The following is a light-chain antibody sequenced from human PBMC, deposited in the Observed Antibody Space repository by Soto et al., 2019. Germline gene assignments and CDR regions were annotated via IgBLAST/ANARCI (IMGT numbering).Light chain of an antibody. J-gene: IGKJ4*01. CDR3: QRYDSSALT. Sequence: EIVLTQSPGTLSLSPGERATLSCRASQSVSSSYLAWYQQKPGQAPRLLIYGASSKATGIQDRFSDSESGTDFTLTISRLEPEDCAVYYCQRYDSSALTFGGGTKVEIK. CDR2: GAS. CDR1: QSVSSSY. V-gene: IGKV3-20*01.